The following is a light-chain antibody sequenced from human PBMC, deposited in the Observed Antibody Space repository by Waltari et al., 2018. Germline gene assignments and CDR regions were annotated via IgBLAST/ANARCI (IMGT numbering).Light chain of an antibody. V-gene: IGKV1-39*01. CDR1: QSISSD. CDR2: AAS. J-gene: IGKJ1*01. CDR3: QQSYSTPRLT. Sequence: DIQMTQSPSSLSASVGDRVTITCRASQSISSDLNWYQQKPGKAPKLLIYAASILQSGVPSRFSGNGSGTDFTLTISSLQPEDFATYYCQQSYSTPRLTFGQGTKVEIK.